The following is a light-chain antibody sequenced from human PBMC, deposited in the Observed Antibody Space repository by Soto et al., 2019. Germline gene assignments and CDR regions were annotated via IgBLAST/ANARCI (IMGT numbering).Light chain of an antibody. CDR3: MQGTHWPIT. J-gene: IGKJ5*01. Sequence: DVVMTQSPLSLPVTLGQPASISCRSSQGLVHSDGNTYLNWFQQRPGQSPRRLIYKVSNRHSGVPHIFVGSGSGTDFALKISRVEAEDVGVYYCMQGTHWPITFGQGTRLEIK. CDR1: QGLVHSDGNTY. CDR2: KVS. V-gene: IGKV2-30*02.